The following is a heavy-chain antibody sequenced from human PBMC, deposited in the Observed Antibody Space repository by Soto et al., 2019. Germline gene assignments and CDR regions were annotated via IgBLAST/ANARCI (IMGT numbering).Heavy chain of an antibody. Sequence: SETLSLTCAVYGGSFSGYYWSWIRQPPGKGLEWIGEINHSGSTNYNPSLKSRVTISVDTSKNQFSLKLSSVTAADTAVYYCARVPTKIQKHNNWFDPWGQGTLVTVSS. J-gene: IGHJ5*02. CDR3: ARVPTKIQKHNNWFDP. CDR2: INHSGST. V-gene: IGHV4-34*01. CDR1: GGSFSGYY. D-gene: IGHD2-8*01.